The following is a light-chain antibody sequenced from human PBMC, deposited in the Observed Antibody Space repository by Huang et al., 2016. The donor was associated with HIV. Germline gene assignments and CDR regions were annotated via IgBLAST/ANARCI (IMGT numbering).Light chain of an antibody. Sequence: ETLMTQFPATVSVSPGERATLSCRASQNVRNNLAWYQQKPGQAPRRLFYEASSRATGVPGRFSASGSGIDFTLTISSLQSEDFAVYYCQQFNNWPPAFGGGTTVEIK. CDR1: QNVRNN. J-gene: IGKJ4*01. V-gene: IGKV3-15*01. CDR2: EAS. CDR3: QQFNNWPPA.